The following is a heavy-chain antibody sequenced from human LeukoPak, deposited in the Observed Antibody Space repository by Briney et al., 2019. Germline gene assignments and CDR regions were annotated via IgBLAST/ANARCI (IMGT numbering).Heavy chain of an antibody. D-gene: IGHD1-26*01. CDR3: AKTTIVGVTVDAFDI. V-gene: IGHV3-30*02. J-gene: IGHJ3*02. CDR2: IRYDGSNK. CDR1: GFTFSNFG. Sequence: PGGSLRLSCAASGFTFSNFGMHWVRQAPGKGLEWVALIRYDGSNKYYADSVKGRFTISRDNSKNTLSLQMISLRAKDTAVYYCAKTTIVGVTVDAFDIWGQGTMVTVSS.